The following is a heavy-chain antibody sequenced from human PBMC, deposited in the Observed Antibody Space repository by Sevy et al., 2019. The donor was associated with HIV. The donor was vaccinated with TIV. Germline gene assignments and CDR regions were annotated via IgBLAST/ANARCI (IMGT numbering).Heavy chain of an antibody. CDR3: AGGGGPRSPPTS. J-gene: IGHJ4*02. D-gene: IGHD3-10*01. CDR2: IYYSGST. CDR1: GGSIRSYY. Sequence: SETLSLTCTVSGGSIRSYYWSWIRQPPGKGLEWIGYIYYSGSTNYNPSLKSRPTISADTSKKQFSLKLSSVTAADTAVYYCAGGGGPRSPPTSWGQRTLDTDSS. V-gene: IGHV4-59*13.